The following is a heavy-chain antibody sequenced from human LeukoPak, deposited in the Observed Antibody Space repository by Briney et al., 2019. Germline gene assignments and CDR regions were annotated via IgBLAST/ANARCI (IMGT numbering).Heavy chain of an antibody. CDR3: AREGIESGPRIEYYYYMDV. Sequence: GGSLRLSCAASGFTFSSYGMHWVRQAPGKGLEWVAVISYGGSNKYYADSVKGRFTISRDNSKNTLYLQMNSLRAEDTAVYYCAREGIESGPRIEYYYYMDVWGKGTTVTVSS. D-gene: IGHD3-3*01. V-gene: IGHV3-30*03. J-gene: IGHJ6*03. CDR2: ISYGGSNK. CDR1: GFTFSSYG.